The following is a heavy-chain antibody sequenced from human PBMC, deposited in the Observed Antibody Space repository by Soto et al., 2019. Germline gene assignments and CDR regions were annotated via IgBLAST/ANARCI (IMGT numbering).Heavy chain of an antibody. V-gene: IGHV3-30-3*01. J-gene: IGHJ4*02. D-gene: IGHD6-6*01. CDR2: ISYDGSNK. CDR3: ARDGATYSSSPGY. Sequence: QVQLVESGGGVVQPGRSLRLSCAASGFTFSSYAMHWVRQAPGKGLEWVAVISYDGSNKYYADSVKGRFTISRDNSKNTLYLQMNSLRAEDTAVYYCARDGATYSSSPGYWGQGTLVTVSS. CDR1: GFTFSSYA.